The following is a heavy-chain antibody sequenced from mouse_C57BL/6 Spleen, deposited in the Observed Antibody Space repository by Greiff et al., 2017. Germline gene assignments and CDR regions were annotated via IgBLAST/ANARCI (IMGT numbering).Heavy chain of an antibody. D-gene: IGHD4-1*01. Sequence: QVPLLQSGAELVRPGASVTLSCQASGYTFTDYEMHWVKQTPVHGLEWIASIDPETGGTAYNQKFKGKAILTADKSPTTAYRDLRSLTSEDSAVYYCPTGYYFGYWGQGTTLTVAS. V-gene: IGHV1-15*01. J-gene: IGHJ2*01. CDR3: PTGYYFGY. CDR1: GYTFTDYE. CDR2: IDPETGGT.